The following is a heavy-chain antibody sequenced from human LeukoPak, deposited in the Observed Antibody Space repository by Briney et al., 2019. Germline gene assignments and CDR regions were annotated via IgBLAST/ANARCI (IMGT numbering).Heavy chain of an antibody. D-gene: IGHD3-16*01. CDR3: ARAGGIIEFFDL. CDR2: INPGGGST. CDR1: GYTFTSKY. V-gene: IGHV1-46*01. Sequence: ATVKVSCKASGYTFTSKYIHWVRQAPGQGLDWMGMINPGGGSTTFAQKFRGRVTMTRGTSTSTVYMELSGLRSEDTALYYCARAGGIIEFFDLWGRGTLVTVSS. J-gene: IGHJ2*01.